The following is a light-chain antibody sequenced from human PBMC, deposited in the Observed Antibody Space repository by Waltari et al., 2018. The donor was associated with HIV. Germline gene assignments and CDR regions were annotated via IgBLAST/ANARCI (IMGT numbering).Light chain of an antibody. J-gene: IGLJ2*01. Sequence: QSVLTQPPSASGTPEQRVSISCSGSTSNIGRNTVSWFQHLPGAAPTVLIFGNNQRPSVGPDRFSCSNSGTSASLAISGLQFEDGADYYCASWDDSLNGPVFGGGTKLTV. CDR2: GNN. V-gene: IGLV1-44*01. CDR3: ASWDDSLNGPV. CDR1: TSNIGRNT.